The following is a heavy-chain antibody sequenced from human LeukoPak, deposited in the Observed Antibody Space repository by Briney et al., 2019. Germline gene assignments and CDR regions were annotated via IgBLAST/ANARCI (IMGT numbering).Heavy chain of an antibody. CDR2: INHSGST. D-gene: IGHD6-13*01. Sequence: SETLSLACALYGGSFSGYYGSGIRHPPGKGREWMGEINHSGSTNYNPSLKSRVTISVDTSKDQFSLKLSSVTAADTAVYYCARGKTIGYSSSWYGRGVFDIWGQGTMVTVSS. CDR3: ARGKTIGYSSSWYGRGVFDI. CDR1: GGSFSGYY. V-gene: IGHV4-34*01. J-gene: IGHJ3*02.